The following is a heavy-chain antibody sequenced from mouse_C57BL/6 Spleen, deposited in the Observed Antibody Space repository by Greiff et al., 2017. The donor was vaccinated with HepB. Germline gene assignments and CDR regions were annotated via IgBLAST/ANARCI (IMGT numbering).Heavy chain of an antibody. D-gene: IGHD2-1*01. V-gene: IGHV1-39*01. CDR1: GYSFTDYN. CDR3: ARSGIYYGNHGGGYYFDY. J-gene: IGHJ2*01. Sequence: VQLKQSGPELVKPGASVKISCKASGYSFTDYNMNWVKQSNGKSLEWIGVINPNYGTTSYNQKFKGKATLTVDQSSSTAYMQLNSLTSEDSAVYYCARSGIYYGNHGGGYYFDYWGQGTTLTVSS. CDR2: INPNYGTT.